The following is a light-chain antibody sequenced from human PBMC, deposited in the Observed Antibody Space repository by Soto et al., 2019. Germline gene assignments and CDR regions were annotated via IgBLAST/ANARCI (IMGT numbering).Light chain of an antibody. V-gene: IGKV1-5*03. CDR1: QRISTW. Sequence: DIHMTQSPSTLSASVGARVTITCRSSQRISTWLAWYQQEPGKAPKLLIHTASSLQSGVPSRFSGSGSGTDFTLTISSLHPDDFATYYCQHYHSYSEAFGQGTKVDIK. CDR2: TAS. J-gene: IGKJ1*01. CDR3: QHYHSYSEA.